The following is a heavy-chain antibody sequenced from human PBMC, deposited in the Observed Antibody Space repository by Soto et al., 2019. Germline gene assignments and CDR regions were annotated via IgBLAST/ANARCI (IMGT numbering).Heavy chain of an antibody. V-gene: IGHV4-34*01. D-gene: IGHD3-16*01. Sequence: PSETLSLTCAVYGGSFSGYYWSWIRQPPGKGLEWIGEINHSGSTNYNPSLKSRVTISVDTSKNQFSLKLSSVTAADTAVYYCARKRRLGTLSITYYYGMDVWGRGTTVTVSS. CDR3: ARKRRLGTLSITYYYGMDV. CDR1: GGSFSGYY. CDR2: INHSGST. J-gene: IGHJ6*02.